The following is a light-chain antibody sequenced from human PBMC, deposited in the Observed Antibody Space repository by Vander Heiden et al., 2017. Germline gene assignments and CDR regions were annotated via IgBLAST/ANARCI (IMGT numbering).Light chain of an antibody. CDR3: AAWDDSLSGEV. CDR1: SSNIGSNY. CDR2: RNN. Sequence: QSVLTQPPSASGTPGQRVTISCSGSSSNIGSNYVYWYQQLPGTAPKLLIYRNNQRPSGVPDRFSGSKSGTSASLAISGLRSEDEADYYCAAWDDSLSGEVFGGGNKLNVL. V-gene: IGLV1-47*01. J-gene: IGLJ3*02.